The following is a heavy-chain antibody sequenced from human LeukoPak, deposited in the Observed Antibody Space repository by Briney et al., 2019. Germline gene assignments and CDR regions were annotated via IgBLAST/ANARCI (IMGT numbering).Heavy chain of an antibody. Sequence: ASVKVSCKASGGTCSSYAISWVRQAPGQGLEWMGGIIPIFGTANYAQKFQGRVTITADESTSTAYMELSSLRSEDTAVYYCAREGAHIQAIDYWGQGTLVTVSS. D-gene: IGHD2-21*01. J-gene: IGHJ4*02. CDR1: GGTCSSYA. CDR2: IIPIFGTA. CDR3: AREGAHIQAIDY. V-gene: IGHV1-69*01.